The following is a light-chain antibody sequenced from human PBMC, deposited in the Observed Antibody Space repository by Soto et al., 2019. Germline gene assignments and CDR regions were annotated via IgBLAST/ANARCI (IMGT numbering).Light chain of an antibody. CDR2: GNS. J-gene: IGLJ1*01. CDR1: SSNIGADYD. CDR3: QSYDSSLSGRV. Sequence: QPVLTQPPSVSGAPGQRVTISCTGSSSNIGADYDVHWYQQLPGTAPKLLIYGNSNRPSGVPDRFSGSKSGTSASLAITGLQAEDEADYYCQSYDSSLSGRVFGTGTKVTVL. V-gene: IGLV1-40*01.